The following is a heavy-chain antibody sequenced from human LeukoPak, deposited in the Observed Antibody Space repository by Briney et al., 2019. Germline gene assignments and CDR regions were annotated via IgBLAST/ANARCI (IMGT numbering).Heavy chain of an antibody. CDR3: TTICAAINGDYDY. D-gene: IGHD4-17*01. CDR2: IKSNSDGGTT. CDR1: GFTFTVAW. Sequence: GGSLRLSCAASGFTFTVAWMSWVRQTPRKGLEWVGRIKSNSDGGTTDFAAPVKGRFAISRDYSKNTLFLQMNSLKTEDTAVYYCTTICAAINGDYDYWGQGTLVTVSS. V-gene: IGHV3-15*01. J-gene: IGHJ4*02.